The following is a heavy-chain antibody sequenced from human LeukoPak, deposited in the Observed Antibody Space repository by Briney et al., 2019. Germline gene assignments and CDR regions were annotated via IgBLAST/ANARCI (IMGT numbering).Heavy chain of an antibody. V-gene: IGHV1-18*01. CDR2: ISAYNGNT. CDR1: GYTFTSYG. Sequence: GASVKVSCKASGYTFTSYGISWVRQAPGQGLEWMGWISAYNGNTNYAQKLQGRVTMTTDTSTSTAYMELRSLRSDDTAVYYCARVATQGDDGYYYVWGGGNYFDYWGQGTLVTVSS. D-gene: IGHD3-16*01. CDR3: ARVATQGDDGYYYVWGGGNYFDY. J-gene: IGHJ4*02.